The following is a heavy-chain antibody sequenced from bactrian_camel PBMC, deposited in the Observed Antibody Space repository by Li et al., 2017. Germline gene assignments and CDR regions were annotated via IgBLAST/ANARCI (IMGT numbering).Heavy chain of an antibody. J-gene: IGHJ4*01. CDR2: INRAGLT. V-gene: IGHV3S31*01. D-gene: IGHD5*01. Sequence: VQLVESGGGLVQPGGSLRLSCTASGFTFSSYAMAWVRQAPGKGLEWVSTINRAGLTYYADSVKGRFTISRDNAKNTLSLQMNSLKSEDTAVYYCAADRTSPGGWAFYDWGQGTQVTVS. CDR1: GFTFSSYA. CDR3: AADRTSPGGWAFYD.